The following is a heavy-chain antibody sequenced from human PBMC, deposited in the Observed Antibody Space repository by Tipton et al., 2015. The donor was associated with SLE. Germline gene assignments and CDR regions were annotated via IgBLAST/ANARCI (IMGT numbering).Heavy chain of an antibody. V-gene: IGHV4-59*01. CDR1: GGSIGNFY. Sequence: TLSLTCTVSGGSIGNFYWSWIRQPPGKGLEWIGYVYFTGATNYNSSLESRVTISVDTSKNQFSLKLSSVAAADTAVYYCARVTNYCNGGICYGFHFEYWDQGTLVTVSS. CDR3: ARVTNYCNGGICYGFHFEY. J-gene: IGHJ4*02. D-gene: IGHD2-15*01. CDR2: VYFTGAT.